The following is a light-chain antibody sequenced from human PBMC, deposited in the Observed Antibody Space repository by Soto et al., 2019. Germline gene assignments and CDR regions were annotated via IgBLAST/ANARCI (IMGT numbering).Light chain of an antibody. CDR3: QQYDNLPLT. CDR1: QDISNY. J-gene: IGKJ4*01. Sequence: DIQMTQSPSSLSASIGYTFTITCRASQDISNYLAWYQQTPGKVPKLLIYTASTLQSGVPSRFSGSGSGTDFTFTINSLQPEDIATYYCQQYDNLPLTFGGGTTGDIK. V-gene: IGKV1-27*01. CDR2: TAS.